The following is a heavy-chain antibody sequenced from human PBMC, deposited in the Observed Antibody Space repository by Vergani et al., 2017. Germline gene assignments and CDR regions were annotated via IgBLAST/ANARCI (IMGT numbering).Heavy chain of an antibody. CDR1: GGTFSSYA. CDR3: AREATILSFGYYFDY. J-gene: IGHJ4*02. Sequence: QVQLVQSGAEVKTPGSSVKVSCKASGGTFSSYAISWVRQAPGQGLEWMGGILPIFGTANYAQKFQGRVTITADETTSTAYMELSSLRSEDTAVYYCAREATILSFGYYFDYWGQGTLVTVSS. CDR2: ILPIFGTA. V-gene: IGHV1-69*01. D-gene: IGHD5-24*01.